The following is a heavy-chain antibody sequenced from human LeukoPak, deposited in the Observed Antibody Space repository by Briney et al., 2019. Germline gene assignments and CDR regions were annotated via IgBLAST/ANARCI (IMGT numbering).Heavy chain of an antibody. CDR2: ISGRGGNT. J-gene: IGHJ5*01. CDR1: GLTFNNYA. V-gene: IGHV3-23*01. Sequence: TGGSLTLSCAASGLTFNNYALTWIRQAPGKGLEWVSSISGRGGNTYYADSVKGRFTISRDDSKNTLFLQMNSLRAEDTAVYYCATGYSDSLRSPLDSWGQGTLVSVSS. D-gene: IGHD3-22*01. CDR3: ATGYSDSLRSPLDS.